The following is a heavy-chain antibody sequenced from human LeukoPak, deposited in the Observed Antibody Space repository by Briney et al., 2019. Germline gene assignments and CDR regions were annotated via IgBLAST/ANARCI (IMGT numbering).Heavy chain of an antibody. D-gene: IGHD2/OR15-2a*01. J-gene: IGHJ4*02. CDR2: IYHSGTT. V-gene: IGHV4-4*02. Sequence: SETLSLTCAVSGDSITSHNWWSWVRQSPGKGLEWIGEIYHSGTTNYSPSLKSRVTISVDKSKNQLSLRLTSVTAADTAVYFCASCLFDFYYFDQWGQGTLVTVSS. CDR3: ASCLFDFYYFDQ. CDR1: GDSITSHNW.